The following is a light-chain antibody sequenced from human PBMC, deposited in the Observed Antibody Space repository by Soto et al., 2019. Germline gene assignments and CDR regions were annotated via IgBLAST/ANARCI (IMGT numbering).Light chain of an antibody. CDR2: DAS. CDR1: QSVGGNY. Sequence: EIVLTQSPGTLSLSPGERATLSCRASQSVGGNYLNWYQQKPGQAPMLLIYDASTRATGIPDRFSASGSGTDFTLTISRLEPEDFAVYYCLQYGSSSRTFGQGNKV. V-gene: IGKV3-20*01. J-gene: IGKJ1*01. CDR3: LQYGSSSRT.